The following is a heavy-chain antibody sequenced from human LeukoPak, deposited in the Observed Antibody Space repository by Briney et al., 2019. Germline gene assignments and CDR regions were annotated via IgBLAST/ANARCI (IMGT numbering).Heavy chain of an antibody. CDR3: ARPGGRSGLAEYFQH. J-gene: IGHJ1*01. V-gene: IGHV4-34*01. CDR1: GGSFSTDY. Sequence: SETLSLTCAVYGGSFSTDYWSWIRQPPGKGLEWVGEINHSGSTNYNPSLKSRVTISIDTSKNQFSLKLTSVTAADTAVYYCARPGGRSGLAEYFQHWGQGTLVTVSS. CDR2: INHSGST. D-gene: IGHD6-19*01.